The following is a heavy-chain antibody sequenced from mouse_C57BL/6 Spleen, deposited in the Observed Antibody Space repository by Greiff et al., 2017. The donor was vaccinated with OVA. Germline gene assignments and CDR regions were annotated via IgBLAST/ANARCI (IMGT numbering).Heavy chain of an antibody. Sequence: QVQLQQPGTALVKPGASVKLSCKASGYTFTSYWMHWVKQRPGPGLEWIGNINPSNGGTNYNEKFKSKATLTVDKSSSTAYMQLSSLTSEDSAVYYGARWGAVPPFDYWGQGTTLTVSS. CDR3: ARWGAVPPFDY. CDR2: INPSNGGT. V-gene: IGHV1-53*01. D-gene: IGHD1-1*01. CDR1: GYTFTSYW. J-gene: IGHJ2*01.